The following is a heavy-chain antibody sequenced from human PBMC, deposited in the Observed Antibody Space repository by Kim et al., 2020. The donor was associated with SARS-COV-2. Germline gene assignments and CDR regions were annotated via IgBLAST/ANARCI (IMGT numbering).Heavy chain of an antibody. D-gene: IGHD3-10*01. Sequence: SETLSLTCTVSGGSISSYYWSWIRQPPGKGLEWIGYIYYSGSTNYNPSLKSRVTISVETSKNQFSLKLSSVTAADTAVYYCARATMVRGVSMGTYYYYGMDVWGKGTTVTVSS. CDR3: ARATMVRGVSMGTYYYYGMDV. CDR2: IYYSGST. J-gene: IGHJ6*04. V-gene: IGHV4-59*01. CDR1: GGSISSYY.